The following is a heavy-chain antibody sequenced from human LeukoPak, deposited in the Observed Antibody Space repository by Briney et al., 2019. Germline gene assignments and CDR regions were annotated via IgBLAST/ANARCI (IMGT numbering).Heavy chain of an antibody. J-gene: IGHJ4*02. CDR2: IYYSGST. CDR1: GGSISSYY. D-gene: IGHD3-22*01. V-gene: IGHV4-59*01. CDR3: ARGARGLWMIVNPGFDY. Sequence: PSETLSLTCTVSGGSISSYYWSWIRQPPGKGLEWIGYIYYSGSTNYNPSLKSRVTISVDTSKNQFSLKLSSVTAADTAVYYCARGARGLWMIVNPGFDYWGQGTLVTVSS.